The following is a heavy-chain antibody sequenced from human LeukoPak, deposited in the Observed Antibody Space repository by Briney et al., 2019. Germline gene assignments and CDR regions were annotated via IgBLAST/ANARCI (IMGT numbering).Heavy chain of an antibody. V-gene: IGHV1-46*01. J-gene: IGHJ4*02. Sequence: ASVKVSCKASGYTFTTLYLHWVRQAPGQGLEWMGVINLNRGGTRYAEKFQGRVTMTRDTSTSTVYMELSSLRSEDTAVYYCARDPSGSWQRFDYWGQGTLVIVSS. CDR3: ARDPSGSWQRFDY. CDR1: GYTFTTLY. CDR2: INLNRGGT. D-gene: IGHD1-26*01.